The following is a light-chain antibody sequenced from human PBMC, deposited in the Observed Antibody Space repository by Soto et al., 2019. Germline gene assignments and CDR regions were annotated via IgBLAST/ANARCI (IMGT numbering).Light chain of an antibody. Sequence: DIQITQSPSTLAAPAVDGVNITCRASQSIGSWLAWYQQKPGKAPKLLIYKASTLESGVPSNFSGSGSGTEFTLTISSLQPEDFATYYCQQYNSYPWTFGQGTTVDIK. CDR3: QQYNSYPWT. J-gene: IGKJ1*01. CDR2: KAS. V-gene: IGKV1-5*03. CDR1: QSIGSW.